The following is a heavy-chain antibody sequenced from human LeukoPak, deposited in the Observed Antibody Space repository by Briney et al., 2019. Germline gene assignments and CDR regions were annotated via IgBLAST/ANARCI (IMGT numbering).Heavy chain of an antibody. CDR2: MSPNSGNT. CDR1: GYTFTSYD. V-gene: IGHV1-8*01. Sequence: PSASVKVSCKASGYTFTSYDIHWVRQATGQGLEWMGWMSPNSGNTVYAQKFQGRVTMTRNTSISTAYMELSSLSSEDTAVYYCARGCSSTTCSWPFDYWGQGTLVTVSP. CDR3: ARGCSSTTCSWPFDY. J-gene: IGHJ4*02. D-gene: IGHD2-2*01.